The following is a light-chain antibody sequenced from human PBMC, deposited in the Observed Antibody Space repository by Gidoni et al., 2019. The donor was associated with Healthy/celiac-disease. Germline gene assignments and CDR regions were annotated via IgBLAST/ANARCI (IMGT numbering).Light chain of an antibody. Sequence: DIQMTQSPSTLSASVGDRVTITCRASQSIGSWLAWYQQKPGKAPNLLIYDASSLESGVPSRFSGSGSGTEFTLTISSLQPDDFATYYCQQYNTYSPWTFGQGTKVEIK. CDR3: QQYNTYSPWT. V-gene: IGKV1-5*01. CDR1: QSIGSW. CDR2: DAS. J-gene: IGKJ1*01.